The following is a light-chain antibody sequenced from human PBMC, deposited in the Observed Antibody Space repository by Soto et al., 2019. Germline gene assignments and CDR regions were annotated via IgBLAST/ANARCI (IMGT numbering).Light chain of an antibody. CDR3: QSYDSSLSGSGV. CDR1: YSNIGAGYE. V-gene: IGLV1-40*01. J-gene: IGLJ3*02. CDR2: GHN. Sequence: QLVLTQPPSVSGAPGQRVTISCTGSYSNIGAGYEVHWYQQIPGTAPKLLISGHNNRPSGVPDRFFGSKSGTSASLTIIGLRAEDEADYYCQSYDSSLSGSGVFGGGTKVTVL.